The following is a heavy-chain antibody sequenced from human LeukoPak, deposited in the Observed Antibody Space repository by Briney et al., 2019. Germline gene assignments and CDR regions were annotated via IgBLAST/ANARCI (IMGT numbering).Heavy chain of an antibody. V-gene: IGHV3-74*01. Sequence: GGSLRLSCAASGFTYGNYLMHWVRQAPGKGLVWVSRISPDGRSTNYADFVKGRFTVSRDNAMNTVYLQMISLRTEDTAVYYCVRGASGGHYVIDYWGQGTLVTVSS. CDR3: VRGASGGHYVIDY. CDR1: GFTYGNYL. D-gene: IGHD1-26*01. CDR2: ISPDGRST. J-gene: IGHJ4*02.